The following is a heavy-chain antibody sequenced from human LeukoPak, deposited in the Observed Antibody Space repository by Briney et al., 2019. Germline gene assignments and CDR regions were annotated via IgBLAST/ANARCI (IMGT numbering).Heavy chain of an antibody. CDR2: ISSSGSTI. J-gene: IGHJ4*02. CDR1: GFTFSTYE. D-gene: IGHD4-23*01. V-gene: IGHV3-48*03. Sequence: GGSLRLSCAASGFTFSTYEMHWVRQAPGKGLECISYISSSGSTIYYADSVKGRFTIYRDNAKNSLYLQMNSLRAEDTAVYYCARDYGGSSPFDYWGQGTLVTVSS. CDR3: ARDYGGSSPFDY.